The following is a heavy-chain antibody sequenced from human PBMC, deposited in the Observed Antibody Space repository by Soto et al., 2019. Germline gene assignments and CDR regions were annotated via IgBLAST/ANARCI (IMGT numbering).Heavy chain of an antibody. V-gene: IGHV4-39*01. Sequence: QLQLRESGPGLVKPSETLSLTCTVSGGSIIGSGFHWAWIRQPPGKGLEWIGIIYYSGTSNYSPSLKTRLAIDVDTSKNQFSMRLSSVTAADTAVYYCATRSGDYVGWFDPWGQGTRVTVSS. J-gene: IGHJ5*02. CDR2: IYYSGTS. CDR3: ATRSGDYVGWFDP. D-gene: IGHD4-17*01. CDR1: GGSIIGSGFH.